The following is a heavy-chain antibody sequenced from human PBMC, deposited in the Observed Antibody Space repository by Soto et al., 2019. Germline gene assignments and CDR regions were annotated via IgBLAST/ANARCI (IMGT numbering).Heavy chain of an antibody. CDR1: GYTFNIYG. J-gene: IGHJ4*02. D-gene: IGHD5-12*01. Sequence: QVQLVQSGAEVKKPGASVKVSCKASGYTFNIYGITWVRQAPGQGLEWVGWISGYDGKTNYAQKYQDRVTMTTDTYTTTAYMELRSLRSDDTAVYYCARGLPSDYWGQGTLVTVSS. CDR3: ARGLPSDY. V-gene: IGHV1-18*01. CDR2: ISGYDGKT.